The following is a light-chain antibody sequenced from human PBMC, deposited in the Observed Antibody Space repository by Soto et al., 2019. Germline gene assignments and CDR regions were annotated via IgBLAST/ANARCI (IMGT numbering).Light chain of an antibody. CDR2: EGS. V-gene: IGLV2-23*01. J-gene: IGLJ1*01. CDR1: SGYVGSYSH. CDR3: CSYALSSSYV. Sequence: SVLTQPAPLSGAPGQSITIALTGTSGYVGSYSHVSWYQQPPGKAPRLIIYEGSKRPSGVSHRFSASRSDKTASLTISGLQAEDEAAYYCCSYALSSSYVFGTGPKVTV.